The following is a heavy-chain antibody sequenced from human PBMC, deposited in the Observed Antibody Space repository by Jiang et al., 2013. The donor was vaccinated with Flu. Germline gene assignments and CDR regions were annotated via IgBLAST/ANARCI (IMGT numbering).Heavy chain of an antibody. J-gene: IGHJ4*02. V-gene: IGHV4-59*08. CDR1: GASISLYY. Sequence: LLKPSETLSLTRTVSGASISLYYWSWIRQPPGKRLEWIGYTYYSGSTSYNPSLKSRVAMPVDTSRNQVSLRLTSVTAADTAMYYCAGSTYSGYVWPDYWGQGTLVTVS. D-gene: IGHD5-12*01. CDR2: TYYSGST. CDR3: AGSTYSGYVWPDY.